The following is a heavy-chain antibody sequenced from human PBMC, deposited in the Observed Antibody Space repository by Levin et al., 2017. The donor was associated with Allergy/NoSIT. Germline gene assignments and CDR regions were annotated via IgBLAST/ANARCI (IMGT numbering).Heavy chain of an antibody. J-gene: IGHJ4*02. CDR3: ARGVDSISWYIFDY. V-gene: IGHV3-23*01. CDR2: ISGSGGST. Sequence: PGESLKISCAASGFTFSSYAMSWVRQAPGKGLEWVSAISGSGGSTYYADSVKGRFTISRDNSKNTLYLQMNSLRAEDTAVYYCARGVDSISWYIFDYWGQGTLVTVSS. CDR1: GFTFSSYA. D-gene: IGHD6-13*01.